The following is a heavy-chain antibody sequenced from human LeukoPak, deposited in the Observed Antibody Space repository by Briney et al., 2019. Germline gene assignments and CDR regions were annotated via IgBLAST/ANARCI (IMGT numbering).Heavy chain of an antibody. V-gene: IGHV3-53*01. D-gene: IGHD2-21*02. Sequence: GGSLRLSCAASGFTVSSNYMSWVRQAPGKGLEWVSVIYSGGSTYYADSVKGRFTISRDNSKNTLYLQMNSLRAEDTAVYYCARTSTPYCGGDCYSEASFDYWGQGTLVTVSS. CDR1: GFTVSSNY. CDR3: ARTSTPYCGGDCYSEASFDY. J-gene: IGHJ4*02. CDR2: IYSGGST.